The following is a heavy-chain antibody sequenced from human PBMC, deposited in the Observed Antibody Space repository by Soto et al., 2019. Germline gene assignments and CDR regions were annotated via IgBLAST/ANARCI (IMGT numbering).Heavy chain of an antibody. CDR1: GGSISSYY. V-gene: IGHV4-59*08. CDR2: IYYSGST. Sequence: SETLSLTCTVSGGSISSYYWSWMRQPPGKGLEWIGYIYYSGSTNYNPSLKSRVTISVDTSKNQFSLKLSSVTAAVTAVYYCARRIVPTETFDYWYQAPLLTVST. J-gene: IGHJ4*02. CDR3: ARRIVPTETFDY. D-gene: IGHD1-26*01.